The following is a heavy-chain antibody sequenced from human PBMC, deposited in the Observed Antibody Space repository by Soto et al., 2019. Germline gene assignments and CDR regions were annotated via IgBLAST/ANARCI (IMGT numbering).Heavy chain of an antibody. V-gene: IGHV3-30*18. Sequence: GGSLRLSCAASGFTFSSYGMHWVRQAPGKGLEWVAVTSDDGRRNYHADSVKDRLTISRDNSKNTLYLQMNSLRAEDTAVYYCAKGLFDYSSSSRQKNYLDSWGQGTLVTVSS. D-gene: IGHD6-6*01. CDR1: GFTFSSYG. CDR2: TSDDGRRN. J-gene: IGHJ4*02. CDR3: AKGLFDYSSSSRQKNYLDS.